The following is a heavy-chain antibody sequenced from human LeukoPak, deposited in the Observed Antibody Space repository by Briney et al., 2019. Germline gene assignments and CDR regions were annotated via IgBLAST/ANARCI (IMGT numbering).Heavy chain of an antibody. Sequence: ASVKVSCKASGYTFTSYYMHWVRQAPGQGLEWMGIINPSGGSTSYAQKFQGRVTMTRDTSTSTVYMELSSLRSEDTAVYYCARDQYYDYVWGSYSDWFDPWGQGTLVTVSS. CDR1: GYTFTSYY. D-gene: IGHD3-16*01. J-gene: IGHJ5*02. V-gene: IGHV1-46*01. CDR3: ARDQYYDYVWGSYSDWFDP. CDR2: INPSGGST.